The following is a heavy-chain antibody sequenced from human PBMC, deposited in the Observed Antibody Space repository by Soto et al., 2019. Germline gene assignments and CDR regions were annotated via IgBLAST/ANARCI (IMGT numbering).Heavy chain of an antibody. V-gene: IGHV4-30-2*01. J-gene: IGHJ2*01. CDR2: IYHSGNT. CDR1: AGSISRGCYS. CDR3: ECYVDHRDLLSFPTRRSSDL. Sequence: QTRSLSCAGSAGSISRGCYSGSWLRQPPGKGLEWIGYIYHSGNTYYNPSLKSRVTISGDRSKNQFTLNLSSVTAADTAVYYFECYVDHRDLLSFPTRRSSDL. D-gene: IGHD2-15*01.